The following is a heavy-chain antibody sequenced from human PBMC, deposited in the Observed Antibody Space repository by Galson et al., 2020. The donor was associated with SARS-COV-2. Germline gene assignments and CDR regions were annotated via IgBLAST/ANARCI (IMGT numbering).Heavy chain of an antibody. Sequence: QLGESLKISCAASGFSFSSYGMYWVRQAPGKGLEWVAFIRYDGIKRFYGDSVTGRFTVSRDNSKNTLYLQMNSLRHEDAGVYYCAKDPTRGALGVGDRAYYSDMDVWGKGTAVTVSS. CDR3: AKDPTRGALGVGDRAYYSDMDV. V-gene: IGHV3-30*02. D-gene: IGHD3-10*01. CDR1: GFSFSSYG. CDR2: IRYDGIKR. J-gene: IGHJ6*03.